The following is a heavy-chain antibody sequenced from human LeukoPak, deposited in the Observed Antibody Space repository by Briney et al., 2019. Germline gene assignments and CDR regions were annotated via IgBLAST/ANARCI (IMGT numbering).Heavy chain of an antibody. D-gene: IGHD6-19*01. J-gene: IGHJ4*02. CDR3: ARDYGYSSGWLDY. Sequence: GGSLRLSCAASGFTFSSNWMSWVRQAPGEGLEWGANIKQDGSEKYYVDSVKGRFTISRDNAKNSLYLQMNRLRAEDTAVYYCARDYGYSSGWLDYWGQGTLVTVSS. CDR1: GFTFSSNW. CDR2: IKQDGSEK. V-gene: IGHV3-7*01.